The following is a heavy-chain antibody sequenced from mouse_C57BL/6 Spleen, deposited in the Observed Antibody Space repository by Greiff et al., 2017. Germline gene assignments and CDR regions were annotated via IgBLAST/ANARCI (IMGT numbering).Heavy chain of an antibody. CDR3: ARRGPTIVTPYYAMDY. CDR1: GYTFTSYW. CDR2: IHPNSGST. J-gene: IGHJ4*01. V-gene: IGHV1-64*01. Sequence: QVQLQQPGAELVKPGASVKLSCKASGYTFTSYWMHWVKQRPGQGLEWIGMIHPNSGSTTYNEKFKSKATLTVDKSSSTAYMQLSSLTSEDSAVYYCARRGPTIVTPYYAMDYWGQGTSVTVSS. D-gene: IGHD2-5*01.